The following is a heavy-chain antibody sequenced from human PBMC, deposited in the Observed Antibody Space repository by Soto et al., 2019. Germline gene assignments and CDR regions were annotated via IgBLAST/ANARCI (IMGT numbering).Heavy chain of an antibody. Sequence: GESLKISCQGSGYSFTSYWLRWVRQMPWKGLEWMGRIDPSDSYTNYSPSFQGHVTISADKSISTAYLQWSSLKASDTAMYYCARSGFDWLTTPYGMDVWGQGTTVTVSS. CDR3: ARSGFDWLTTPYGMDV. V-gene: IGHV5-10-1*01. CDR1: GYSFTSYW. CDR2: IDPSDSYT. D-gene: IGHD3-9*01. J-gene: IGHJ6*02.